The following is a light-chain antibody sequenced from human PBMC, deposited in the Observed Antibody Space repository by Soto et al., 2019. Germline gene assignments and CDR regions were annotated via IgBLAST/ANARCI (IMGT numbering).Light chain of an antibody. V-gene: IGKV1-5*03. Sequence: DIQMTQSPSTLSASVGDRVFITCRASQSISSWLAWYQQNPGKAPKVLIYKASSLESGVPSRFTGSGAGTEFTLTISRLQPDAFATYYCQQYNSYPYTCGQGTKLEIK. CDR3: QQYNSYPYT. J-gene: IGKJ2*01. CDR2: KAS. CDR1: QSISSW.